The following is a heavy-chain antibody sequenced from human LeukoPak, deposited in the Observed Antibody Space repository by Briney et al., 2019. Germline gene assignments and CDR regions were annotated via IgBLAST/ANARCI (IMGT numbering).Heavy chain of an antibody. CDR1: GFTVSSNY. CDR3: ARGVANYYDSSGYQN. J-gene: IGHJ4*02. CDR2: IYSGGNT. V-gene: IGHV3-53*01. D-gene: IGHD3-22*01. Sequence: GGSLRLSCAASGFTVSSNYMSWVRQAPGKGLEWVSVIYSGGNTNYADSVKGRFTISRDNSKNTLYLQMNSLRAEDTAVYYCARGVANYYDSSGYQNWGQGTLVTVSS.